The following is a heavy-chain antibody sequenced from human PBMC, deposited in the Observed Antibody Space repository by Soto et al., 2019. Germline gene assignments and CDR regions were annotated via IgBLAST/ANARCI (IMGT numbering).Heavy chain of an antibody. CDR3: ARDQEDIVVVVAAPYYYYGMDV. Sequence: GGSLRLSCAASGFTFSDYYMSWIRQAPGKGLEWVSYISSSGSTIYYADSVKGRFTISRDNAKNSLYLQMNSLRAEDTAVYYCARDQEDIVVVVAAPYYYYGMDVWGQGTTVTVSS. CDR1: GFTFSDYY. CDR2: ISSSGSTI. V-gene: IGHV3-11*01. J-gene: IGHJ6*02. D-gene: IGHD2-15*01.